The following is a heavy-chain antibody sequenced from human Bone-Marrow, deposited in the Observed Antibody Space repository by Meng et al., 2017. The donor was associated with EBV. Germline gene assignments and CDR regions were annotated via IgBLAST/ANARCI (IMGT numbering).Heavy chain of an antibody. Sequence: QGRVVQLGVGLKNPGASVKVSCWTSGGTFNSDAVIWVRQAPGQGLEWMGGLIPMSGAPHYAQKFQGRVTITADESTSTHYMDLSNLRSDDTAMYYCASESGRGFTPDYWGQGTLVTVFS. CDR2: LIPMSGAP. CDR1: GGTFNSDA. D-gene: IGHD3-10*01. V-gene: IGHV1-69*01. J-gene: IGHJ4*02. CDR3: ASESGRGFTPDY.